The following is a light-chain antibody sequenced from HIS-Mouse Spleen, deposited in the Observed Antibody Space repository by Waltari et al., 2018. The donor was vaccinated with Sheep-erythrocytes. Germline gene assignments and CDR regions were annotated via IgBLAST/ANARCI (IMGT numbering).Light chain of an antibody. CDR1: SGSIASNY. J-gene: IGLJ2*01. V-gene: IGLV6-57*04. CDR3: QSYDSSIVV. CDR2: EDN. Sequence: NFMLTQPHSVSESPGKTVTISCTRSSGSIASNYVQRYQQRPGSAPTPVIYEDNQRPSGVPDRFSGSIDSSSNSASLTISGLKTEDEADYYCQSYDSSIVVFGGGTKLTVL.